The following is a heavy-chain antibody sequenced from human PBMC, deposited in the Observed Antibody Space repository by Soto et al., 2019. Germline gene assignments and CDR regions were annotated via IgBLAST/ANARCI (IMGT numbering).Heavy chain of an antibody. CDR2: ISAYNGNT. CDR3: ARDPRGYSGYADP. CDR1: GYTFASYV. J-gene: IGHJ5*02. D-gene: IGHD5-12*01. Sequence: SVKDSCQASGYTFASYVMSGVRQAHGQGLEWMGWISAYNGNTNYAQKLQGRVTMTTDTSTSTAYMELRSLRSDDTAVYYCARDPRGYSGYADPWGQGTLVTVSS. V-gene: IGHV1-18*01.